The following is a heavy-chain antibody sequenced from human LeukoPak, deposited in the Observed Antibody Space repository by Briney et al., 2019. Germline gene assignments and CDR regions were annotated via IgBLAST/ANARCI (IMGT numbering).Heavy chain of an antibody. J-gene: IGHJ4*02. V-gene: IGHV3-74*01. Sequence: GSLRLSFAASGFTFSSYWMHWVRQAPGKGLVWVSRISSDGSSTSYAASVKGRFTISRDNANNTLYLQMNSLRDEDTALYYCARDLTTSDNWGQGTLVTVSS. D-gene: IGHD1/OR15-1a*01. CDR1: GFTFSSYW. CDR3: ARDLTTSDN. CDR2: ISSDGSST.